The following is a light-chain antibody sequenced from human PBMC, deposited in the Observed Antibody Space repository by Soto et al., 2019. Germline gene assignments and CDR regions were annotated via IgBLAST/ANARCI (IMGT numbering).Light chain of an antibody. V-gene: IGKV3-11*01. Sequence: ETVLTQSPATLSLSPGESATLSCRASQSVSTYLAWYQQKPGRAPRLLIYDASNRVTGIPARFRGSGSGTDFTLTISSLEPDDFAVYYCQQRSNWQITFGQGTRLEIK. CDR1: QSVSTY. CDR3: QQRSNWQIT. CDR2: DAS. J-gene: IGKJ5*01.